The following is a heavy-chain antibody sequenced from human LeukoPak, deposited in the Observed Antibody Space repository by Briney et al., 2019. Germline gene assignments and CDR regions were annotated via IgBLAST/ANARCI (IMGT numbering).Heavy chain of an antibody. CDR3: ARYYGDYGDAFDI. J-gene: IGHJ3*02. D-gene: IGHD4-17*01. CDR1: GASISGYY. CDR2: VYYSGST. V-gene: IGHV4-59*08. Sequence: SETLSLTCTVSGASISGYYWSWIRQPPGKGLEWIGFVYYSGSTNYSPSLKSRVTMSVDTSKNQFSLKLSSVTAADTAVYYCARYYGDYGDAFDIWGQGTMVTVSS.